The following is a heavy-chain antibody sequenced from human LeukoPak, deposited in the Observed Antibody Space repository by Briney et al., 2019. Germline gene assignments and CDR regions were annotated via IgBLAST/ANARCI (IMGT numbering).Heavy chain of an antibody. J-gene: IGHJ4*02. CDR1: GGPISSGGYN. CDR3: ARGSYVGPTSGYFDY. D-gene: IGHD1-26*01. V-gene: IGHV4-31*03. CDR2: IYYSGST. Sequence: SETLSLTCTVSGGPISSGGYNWSWIRQHPGKGLECIGYIYYSGSTYYNPSLKSRVTISVDTSKNQFSLKLSSVTAADTAVYYCARGSYVGPTSGYFDYWGQGTLVTVSS.